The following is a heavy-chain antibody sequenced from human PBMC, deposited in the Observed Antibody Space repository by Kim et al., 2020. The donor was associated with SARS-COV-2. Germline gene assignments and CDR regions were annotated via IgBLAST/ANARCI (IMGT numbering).Heavy chain of an antibody. CDR3: ARRDFWSGPNDY. V-gene: IGHV3-7*01. CDR2: IKQDGSEK. J-gene: IGHJ4*02. Sequence: GGSLRLSCVASGFTFSSYWMSWVRQAPGKGLEWVANIKQDGSEKYYVDSVKGRFTISRDNAKNSLYLQMNSLRAEDTAVYYCARRDFWSGPNDYWGQGTLVTVSS. D-gene: IGHD3-3*01. CDR1: GFTFSSYW.